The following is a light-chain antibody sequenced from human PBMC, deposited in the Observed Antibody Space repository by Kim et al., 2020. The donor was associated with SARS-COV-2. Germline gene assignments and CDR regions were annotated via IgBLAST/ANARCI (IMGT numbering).Light chain of an antibody. J-gene: IGKJ4*01. CDR1: QSVNSY. V-gene: IGKV3-11*01. Sequence: EIVLTQSPATLSLSPGERATLSCRASQSVNSYLAWYQHKPGQAPRLLIYDASNMATGIPARFSGSGSGTDFTLTISSLEPEDFVVYYCQQRNNWPLTFGGGTKVDIK. CDR2: DAS. CDR3: QQRNNWPLT.